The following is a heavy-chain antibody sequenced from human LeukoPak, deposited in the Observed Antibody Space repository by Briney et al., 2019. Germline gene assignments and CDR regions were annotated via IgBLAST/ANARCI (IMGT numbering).Heavy chain of an antibody. D-gene: IGHD3-9*01. CDR2: ISWNSGSI. CDR3: AATYDILTGYSLDY. V-gene: IGHV3-9*01. J-gene: IGHJ4*02. CDR1: GFTFDDYA. Sequence: GGSLRLSCAASGFTFDDYAMHWVRQAPGKGLEWVSGISWNSGSIDYADSVKGRFTISRDNSKNTLYLQMNSLRAEDTAVYYCAATYDILTGYSLDYWGQGTLVTVSS.